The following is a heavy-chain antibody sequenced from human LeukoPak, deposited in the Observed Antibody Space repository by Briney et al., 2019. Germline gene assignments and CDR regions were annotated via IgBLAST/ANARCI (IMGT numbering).Heavy chain of an antibody. CDR3: AKDPYYGSGSYYYYYYYMDV. Sequence: GGSLRLSCAASGFAFSSYGMHWVRQAPGKGLEWVAVIWYDGSNKYYADSVKGRFTISRDNSKNTLYLQMNSPRAEDTAVYYCAKDPYYGSGSYYYYYYYMDVWGKGTTVTVSS. CDR1: GFAFSSYG. J-gene: IGHJ6*03. V-gene: IGHV3-33*06. D-gene: IGHD3-10*01. CDR2: IWYDGSNK.